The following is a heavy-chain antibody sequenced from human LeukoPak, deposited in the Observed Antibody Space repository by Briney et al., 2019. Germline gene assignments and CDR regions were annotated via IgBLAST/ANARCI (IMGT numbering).Heavy chain of an antibody. V-gene: IGHV1-8*03. Sequence: GASVKVSCKASGYTFTSYDINWVRQATGQGLEWMGWMNPNSGNTGHAQKFQGRVTITRNTSISTAYMELSSLRSEDTAVYYCARGKSIAARQPLGYWGQGTLVTVSS. D-gene: IGHD6-6*01. J-gene: IGHJ4*02. CDR2: MNPNSGNT. CDR1: GYTFTSYD. CDR3: ARGKSIAARQPLGY.